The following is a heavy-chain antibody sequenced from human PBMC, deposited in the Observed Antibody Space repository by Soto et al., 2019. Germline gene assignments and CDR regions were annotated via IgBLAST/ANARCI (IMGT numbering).Heavy chain of an antibody. CDR2: INAGNGNT. V-gene: IGHV1-3*01. D-gene: IGHD2-2*01. CDR1: GYTFTSYA. CDR3: AREPVDYYGMDV. Sequence: ASVKVSCKASGYTFTSYAMHWVRQAPGQRLEWMGWINAGNGNTKYSQKFQGGVTITRDTSASTAYMELSSLRSEDTAVYYCAREPVDYYGMDVWGQGTTVTVSS. J-gene: IGHJ6*02.